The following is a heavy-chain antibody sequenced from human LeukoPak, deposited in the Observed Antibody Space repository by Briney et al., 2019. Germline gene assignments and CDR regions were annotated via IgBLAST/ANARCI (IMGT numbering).Heavy chain of an antibody. V-gene: IGHV4-61*08. J-gene: IGHJ4*02. CDR1: GGSISSGGYY. CDR3: ARGAGPFDY. Sequence: SETLSLTCTVSGGSISSGGYYWSWIRQHPGKGLEWIGYIYYSGSTNYNPSLKSRVTMSVDTPKNQFSLKLTSVTAADTAVYYCARGAGPFDYWGQGTLVTVSS. D-gene: IGHD6-13*01. CDR2: IYYSGST.